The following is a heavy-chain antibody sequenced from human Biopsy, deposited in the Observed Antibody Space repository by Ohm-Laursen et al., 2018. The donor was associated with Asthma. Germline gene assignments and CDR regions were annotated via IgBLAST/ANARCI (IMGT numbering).Heavy chain of an antibody. D-gene: IGHD3-16*01. J-gene: IGHJ4*02. CDR2: SSYSGFR. CDR3: ARDQGDSKFDY. V-gene: IGHV4-59*01. CDR1: GGSINSDY. Sequence: GTLSLTCTFSGGSINSDYWSWIRPPPGKGLEWIGLSSYSGFRKYNPSLKSRVTISVDPSKNQLSLNLTSVIAADPAVYYCARDQGDSKFDYWGQGILGTVSS.